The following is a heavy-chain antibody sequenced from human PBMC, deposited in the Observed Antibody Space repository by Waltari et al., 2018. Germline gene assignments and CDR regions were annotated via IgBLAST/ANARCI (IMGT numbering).Heavy chain of an antibody. CDR1: VGSLSSSSYF. J-gene: IGHJ6*03. V-gene: IGHV4-39*01. Sequence: QLQLQESGPGLVKPSETLSLTCTVSVGSLSSSSYFWAWIRQPPGKGLEWIGSIYYSGSTYYNLALKSRVTISVDRSTNQVSLKLTSVTAADTAVYFCAREVPRNGYIGLIYYYMDVWGKGTTVTVSS. CDR2: IYYSGST. D-gene: IGHD5-12*01. CDR3: AREVPRNGYIGLIYYYMDV.